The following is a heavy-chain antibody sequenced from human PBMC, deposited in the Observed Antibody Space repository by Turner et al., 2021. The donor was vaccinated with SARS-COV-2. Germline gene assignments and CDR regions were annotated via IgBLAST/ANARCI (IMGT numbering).Heavy chain of an antibody. CDR2: LYYSGST. D-gene: IGHD3-16*01. CDR3: ARDPGEGSFDY. CDR1: GGSISSYY. J-gene: IGHJ4*02. V-gene: IGHV4-59*01. Sequence: QVQLQESGPGLVKPSETLSLTCTVSGGSISSYYWSWIRQPPGKGLEWIGYLYYSGSTNYIPILKSRVTISVYTSKNQFSLKLSSVTAADTAVYYCARDPGEGSFDYWGQGTLVTVSS.